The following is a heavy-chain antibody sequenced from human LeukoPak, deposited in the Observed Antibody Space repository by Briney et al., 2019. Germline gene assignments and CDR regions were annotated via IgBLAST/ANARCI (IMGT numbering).Heavy chain of an antibody. CDR3: AKVGAGYDNLSY. CDR1: GFTFSNYA. Sequence: GGSLRLSCAASGFTFSNYAMSWVRQAPGKGLEWVSAISANGGGTYYADSVKGRFTISRDNSKNTLYLQMNSLRAEDTAVYYCAKVGAGYDNLSYWGQGTLVTVSS. CDR2: ISANGGGT. D-gene: IGHD5-12*01. V-gene: IGHV3-23*01. J-gene: IGHJ4*02.